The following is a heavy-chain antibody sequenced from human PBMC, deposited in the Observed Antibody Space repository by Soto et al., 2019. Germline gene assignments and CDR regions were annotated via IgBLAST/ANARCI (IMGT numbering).Heavy chain of an antibody. CDR3: ARAAVAAGGPFDK. V-gene: IGHV4-34*01. CDR1: GGSFSVFF. CDR2: VNHGGST. J-gene: IGHJ4*02. Sequence: SETLSLTCAVSGGSFSVFFWGWIRHPPGKGLEWIGEVNHGGSTNYNPSLKSRVTISSDTSKNHFSLTLRSVTAADTAVYYCARAAVAAGGPFDKWGQGALVTVSS. D-gene: IGHD2-15*01.